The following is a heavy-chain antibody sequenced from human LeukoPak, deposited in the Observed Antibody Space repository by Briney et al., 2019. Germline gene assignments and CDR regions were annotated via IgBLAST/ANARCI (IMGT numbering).Heavy chain of an antibody. Sequence: PGGSLRLSCAASGFTFSSYWMSWVRQAPGKGLEWVANIKQDGSEKYYVDSVKGRFTISRDNAKNSLYLQMNSLRAEDTAVYYCARDLLFLSGYDDYWGQGTLVTVSS. CDR2: IKQDGSEK. CDR1: GFTFSSYW. CDR3: ARDLLFLSGYDDY. J-gene: IGHJ4*02. V-gene: IGHV3-7*03. D-gene: IGHD2-21*02.